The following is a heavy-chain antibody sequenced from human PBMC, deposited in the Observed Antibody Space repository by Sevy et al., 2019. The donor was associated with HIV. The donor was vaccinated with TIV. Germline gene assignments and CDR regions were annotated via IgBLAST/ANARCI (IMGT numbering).Heavy chain of an antibody. J-gene: IGHJ4*02. CDR1: VFTFSGYW. CDR2: IKQDGSDK. V-gene: IGHV3-7*01. CDR3: AQEQLGRFDS. Sequence: GGSLRLSCAASVFTFSGYWMNWVRQAPGKGLEWVANIKQDGSDKHYVDSVKGRFTISRDNAKNSLYLQMNSLRVEDTAVYYCAQEQLGRFDSWGQGTLVTVSS. D-gene: IGHD1-26*01.